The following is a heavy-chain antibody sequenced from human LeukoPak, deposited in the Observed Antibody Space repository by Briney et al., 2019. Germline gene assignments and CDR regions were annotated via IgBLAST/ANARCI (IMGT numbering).Heavy chain of an antibody. CDR2: INPNSGGT. CDR3: ATLYGDYVRSDY. D-gene: IGHD4-17*01. Sequence: ASVKVPCKASVYTFTGYYMHWVRQAPGQGLEWMGWINPNSGGTNYAQKFQGRVIMTRDTSISTAYMELSRLRSDDTAVYHCATLYGDYVRSDYWGQGTLVTVSS. J-gene: IGHJ4*02. CDR1: VYTFTGYY. V-gene: IGHV1-2*02.